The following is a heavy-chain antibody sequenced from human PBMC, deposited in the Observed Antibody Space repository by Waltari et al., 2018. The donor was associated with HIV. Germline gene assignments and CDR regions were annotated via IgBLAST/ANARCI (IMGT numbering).Heavy chain of an antibody. Sequence: QVQLVESGGGLVKPGGSLRVSCAVSGFTFSDYHMSWIRQAPGKGLEGLSYISSSGGTTNDAASVKGRVTISRDNAKKALYLEMNSLRAEDTAVYYCARVAGSSSNYYGMDVWGQGTTVTVSS. CDR3: ARVAGSSSNYYGMDV. CDR1: GFTFSDYH. D-gene: IGHD6-6*01. CDR2: ISSSGGTT. J-gene: IGHJ6*02. V-gene: IGHV3-11*01.